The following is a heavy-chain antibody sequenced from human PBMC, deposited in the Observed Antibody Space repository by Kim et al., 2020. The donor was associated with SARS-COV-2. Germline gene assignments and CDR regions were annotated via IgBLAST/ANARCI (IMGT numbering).Heavy chain of an antibody. Sequence: GGSLRLSCAASGFSFSSYSMNWVRQAPGKGLEWVSSITCSSTDIYYADSVKGRFTISRDNAKNSLSLQMNSLRAEDAAVYYCVRGGKYFDLWGRGTLVTVSS. CDR1: GFSFSSYS. CDR2: ITCSSTDI. CDR3: VRGGKYFDL. D-gene: IGHD3-10*01. V-gene: IGHV3-21*01. J-gene: IGHJ2*01.